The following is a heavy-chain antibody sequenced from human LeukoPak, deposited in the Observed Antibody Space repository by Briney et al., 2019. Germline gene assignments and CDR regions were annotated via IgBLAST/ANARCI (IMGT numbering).Heavy chain of an antibody. Sequence: GGSLRLSCAASGFTFSSYWMHWVRQAPGKGLVWVSRINSDGSSTSYADSVKGRFTISRDNAKNSLYLQMNSLRAEDTAVYYCARGRYYYGSGSFAEDYWGQGTLVTVSS. J-gene: IGHJ4*02. CDR2: INSDGSST. D-gene: IGHD3-10*01. V-gene: IGHV3-74*01. CDR1: GFTFSSYW. CDR3: ARGRYYYGSGSFAEDY.